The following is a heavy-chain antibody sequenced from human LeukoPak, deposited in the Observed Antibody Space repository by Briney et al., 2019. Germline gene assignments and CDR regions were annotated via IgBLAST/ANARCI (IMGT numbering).Heavy chain of an antibody. CDR1: GGSISSYY. D-gene: IGHD5-12*01. CDR2: IYYSGST. V-gene: IGHV4-59*12. Sequence: PSETLSLTCTVSGGSISSYYWSWIRQPPGKGLEWIGYIYYSGSTNYNPSLKSRVTISVDTSKNQFSLKLSSVTAADTAVYYCAWRGGGYSIYYYYYYMDVWGKGTTVTISS. CDR3: AWRGGGYSIYYYYYYMDV. J-gene: IGHJ6*03.